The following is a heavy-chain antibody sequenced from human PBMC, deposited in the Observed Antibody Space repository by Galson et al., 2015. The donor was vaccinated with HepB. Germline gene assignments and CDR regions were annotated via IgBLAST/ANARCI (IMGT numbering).Heavy chain of an antibody. Sequence: SLRLSCAASGFTFSSYSMNWVRQAPGKGLEWVSYISSSSSTIYYADSVKGRFTISRDNAKNSLYLQMNSLTTDDTAVYYCTTRLFLEWLPDDYWGQGTLVTASS. D-gene: IGHD3-3*01. V-gene: IGHV3-48*04. CDR3: TTRLFLEWLPDDY. CDR1: GFTFSSYS. CDR2: ISSSSSTI. J-gene: IGHJ4*02.